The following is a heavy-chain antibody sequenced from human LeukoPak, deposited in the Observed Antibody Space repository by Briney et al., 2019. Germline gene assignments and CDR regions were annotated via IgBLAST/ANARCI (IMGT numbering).Heavy chain of an antibody. V-gene: IGHV4-39*07. Sequence: ASETLSLTCTVSGASISSSPHYWGWLRQAPGKGLERIGTLYYSGTTFYKPSLKSRLTMSVDTSKNQFSLMLTSVTAADTAVYYCAKELPVSDYLWGTYPQGWSFDSWGQGTLVTVSS. J-gene: IGHJ4*02. D-gene: IGHD3-16*02. CDR2: LYYSGTT. CDR3: AKELPVSDYLWGTYPQGWSFDS. CDR1: GASISSSPHY.